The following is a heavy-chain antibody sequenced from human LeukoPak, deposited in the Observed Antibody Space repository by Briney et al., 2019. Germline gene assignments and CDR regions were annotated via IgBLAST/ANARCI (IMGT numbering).Heavy chain of an antibody. CDR2: IYSGGST. CDR3: ARDERHYDILTGSTFYFDY. J-gene: IGHJ4*02. Sequence: PGRSLRLSCAASGFTFSSYGMNWVRQAPGKGLEWGSVIYSGGSTYYADSVKGRFTISRDNSKNTLYLQMNSLRAEDTAVYYCARDERHYDILTGSTFYFDYWGQGTLVTVSS. V-gene: IGHV3-53*01. D-gene: IGHD3-9*01. CDR1: GFTFSSYG.